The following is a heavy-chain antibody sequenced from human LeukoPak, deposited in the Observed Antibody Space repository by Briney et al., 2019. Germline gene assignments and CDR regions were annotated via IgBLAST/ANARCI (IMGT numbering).Heavy chain of an antibody. D-gene: IGHD1-14*01. Sequence: GGSLRLSCAASGFTVSSNYMSWVRQAPGKGLEWVSVIYSGGSTYYADSVKDRFTISRDNSKNTLYLQMNSLRAEDTAVFYCAREGTPSRRGGHYYFDSWGQGTLVTVSS. V-gene: IGHV3-66*01. CDR1: GFTVSSNY. CDR3: AREGTPSRRGGHYYFDS. J-gene: IGHJ4*02. CDR2: IYSGGST.